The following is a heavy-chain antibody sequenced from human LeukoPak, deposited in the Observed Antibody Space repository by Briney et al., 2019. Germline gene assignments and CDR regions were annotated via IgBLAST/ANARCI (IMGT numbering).Heavy chain of an antibody. CDR3: AREPRGHDAFDI. CDR1: GFTFSSYA. CDR2: ISYDGSNK. J-gene: IGHJ3*02. Sequence: GGSLRLSCAASGFTFSSYAMHWVRQAPGKGLEWVAVISYDGSNKYYADSVKGRFTISRDNSKNTLYRQMNSLRAEDTAVYYCAREPRGHDAFDIWGQGTMVTVSS. V-gene: IGHV3-30-3*01.